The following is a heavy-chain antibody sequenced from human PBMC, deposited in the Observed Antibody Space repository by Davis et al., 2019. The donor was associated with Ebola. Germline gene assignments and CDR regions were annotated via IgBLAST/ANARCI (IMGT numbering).Heavy chain of an antibody. J-gene: IGHJ4*02. CDR3: ARGPSIANFDY. CDR2: IYYSGST. D-gene: IGHD6-6*01. CDR1: GGSISSYY. V-gene: IGHV4-59*12. Sequence: MPSETLSLTCTVSGGSISSYYWSWIRQPPGKGLEWIGYIYYSGSTNYNTSLKSRVTISVDTSKHQFSLKLSSVTAADTAVYYCARGPSIANFDYWGQGTLVTVSS.